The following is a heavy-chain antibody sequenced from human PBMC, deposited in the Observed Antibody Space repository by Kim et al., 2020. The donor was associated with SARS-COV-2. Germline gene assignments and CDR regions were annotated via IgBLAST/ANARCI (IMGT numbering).Heavy chain of an antibody. CDR2: ISSSSSYI. Sequence: GGSLRLSCAASGFTFSSYSMNWVRQAPGKGLEWVSSISSSSSYIYYADSVKGRFTISRDNAKNSLYLQMNSLRAEDTAVYYCARGGRTAGHYYYYGMDVWGQGTTVTVSS. CDR1: GFTFSSYS. J-gene: IGHJ6*02. D-gene: IGHD6-13*01. CDR3: ARGGRTAGHYYYYGMDV. V-gene: IGHV3-21*01.